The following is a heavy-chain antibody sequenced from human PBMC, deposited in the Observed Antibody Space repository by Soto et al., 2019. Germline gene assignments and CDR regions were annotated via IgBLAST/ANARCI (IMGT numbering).Heavy chain of an antibody. Sequence: XXTLSLRYTVSGGSIRSSGHYWGSIRQPPGKGLEWIGSIYYSGSTYYNPSLKSRVTISVDTSKNQFSLKLSSVTPADTAVYYCARLGIASGSLYFDYWGQGTLVTVSS. CDR3: ARLGIASGSLYFDY. J-gene: IGHJ4*02. D-gene: IGHD6-13*01. V-gene: IGHV4-39*01. CDR2: IYYSGST. CDR1: GGSIRSSGHY.